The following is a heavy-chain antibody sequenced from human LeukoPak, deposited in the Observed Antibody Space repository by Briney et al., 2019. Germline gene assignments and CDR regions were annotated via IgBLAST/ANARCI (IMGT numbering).Heavy chain of an antibody. V-gene: IGHV3-30-3*01. CDR2: ISSDGNNK. Sequence: GGSLRLSCAASGFTFSTSSMHWVRQTPGKGLDWVALISSDGNNKYYANSVKGRFTISRDNSKNTLSLQMNSPRDDDTAVYYCTRDPRLREFESWGQGTLVTVSS. CDR1: GFTFSTSS. J-gene: IGHJ1*01. CDR3: TRDPRLREFES. D-gene: IGHD2-21*02.